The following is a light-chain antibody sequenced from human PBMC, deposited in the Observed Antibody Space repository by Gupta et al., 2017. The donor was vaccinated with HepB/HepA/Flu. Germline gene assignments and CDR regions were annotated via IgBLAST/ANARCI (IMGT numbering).Light chain of an antibody. CDR1: QSVSSSY. J-gene: IGKJ1*01. CDR3: QQNGSSPPWT. V-gene: IGKV3-20*01. Sequence: EIVLTQSPVTLSLSPGERATLSCRASQSVSSSYLAWYQQKPGQAPRLLIYGASSRDTGIPDRFSGSGYGTDFTLTISRREQEDFAVYYCQQNGSSPPWTFGQGTKVEIK. CDR2: GAS.